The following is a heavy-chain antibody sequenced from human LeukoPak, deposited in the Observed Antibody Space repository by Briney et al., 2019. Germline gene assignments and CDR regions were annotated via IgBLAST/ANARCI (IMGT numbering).Heavy chain of an antibody. CDR1: GGSFSGYY. J-gene: IGHJ4*02. CDR2: INHSGST. CDR3: ARGVIQGSNDSSGYYFDY. V-gene: IGHV4-34*01. Sequence: PSETLSLTCAVYGGSFSGYYWNWIRQPPGKGLEWIGEINHSGSTNYNPSLKSRVTISVDTSKNQFSLKLSSVTAADTAVYYCARGVIQGSNDSSGYYFDYWGQGTLVTVSS. D-gene: IGHD3-22*01.